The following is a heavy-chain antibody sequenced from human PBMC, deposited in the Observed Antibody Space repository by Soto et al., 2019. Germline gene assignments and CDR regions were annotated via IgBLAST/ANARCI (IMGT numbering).Heavy chain of an antibody. CDR1: GGIFSTYA. CDR3: ARDRDDYGSGNYYNRIDF. J-gene: IGHJ4*02. D-gene: IGHD3-10*01. CDR2: IIPIFGTP. V-gene: IGHV1-69*01. Sequence: QVQLVQSGAEVKKPGSSVKVSCKASGGIFSTYAISWLRQAPGQGLEWMGGIIPIFGTPNYAQRFQGRVTTTADEPPSTAYMELSRLRSEDTAVYYCARDRDDYGSGNYYNRIDFWGQGTLVTVSS.